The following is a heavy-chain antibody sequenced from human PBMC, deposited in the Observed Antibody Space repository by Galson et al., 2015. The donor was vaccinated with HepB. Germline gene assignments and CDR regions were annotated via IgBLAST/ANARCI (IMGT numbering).Heavy chain of an antibody. J-gene: IGHJ4*02. V-gene: IGHV3-64D*06. CDR3: AKETKGAFYYIDY. CDR2: IGTGT. CDR1: GFIVNAYA. D-gene: IGHD1/OR15-1a*01. Sequence: SLRLSCAGSGFIVNAYAIHWVRQAPGEGLVYVSAIGTGTYYADSVKGRFTISRDDSKNTVYLQMSSLRAEDTAVYYCAKETKGAFYYIDYWGQGTLVSVSS.